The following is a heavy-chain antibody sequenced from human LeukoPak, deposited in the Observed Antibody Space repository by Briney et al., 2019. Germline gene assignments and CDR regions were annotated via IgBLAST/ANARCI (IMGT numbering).Heavy chain of an antibody. D-gene: IGHD5-18*01. CDR3: ARATAADTAMIYFDY. Sequence: GGSLRLSCAASGFTFSDYYMSWIRQAPGKGLEWVSYMSSSGNIIYSADSVKGRFTISRDNPKNSLYLQINSLRAEDTAVYYCARATAADTAMIYFDYWGQGTLVTVSS. J-gene: IGHJ4*02. CDR2: MSSSGNII. V-gene: IGHV3-11*01. CDR1: GFTFSDYY.